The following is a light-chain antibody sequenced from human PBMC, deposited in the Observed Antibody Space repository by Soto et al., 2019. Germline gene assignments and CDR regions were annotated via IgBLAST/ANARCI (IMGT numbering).Light chain of an antibody. V-gene: IGLV1-44*01. J-gene: IGLJ3*02. CDR2: SDN. CDR1: SSNIVSYS. CDR3: ASWDDSLNGSV. Sequence: QSVLTQPPSASGTPGQRVTMSCSGSSSNIVSYSVSWYLHLPGTAPKLLIYSDNQPPSGVPDRFSGSKSGTSASLAISGLQSGDEADYYCASWDDSLNGSVFGGGTKLTVL.